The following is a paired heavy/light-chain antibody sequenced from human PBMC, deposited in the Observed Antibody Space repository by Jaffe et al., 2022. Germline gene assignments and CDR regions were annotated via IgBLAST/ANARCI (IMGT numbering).Light chain of an antibody. CDR3: NSRDSSGNLYVE. V-gene: IGLV3-19*01. Sequence: SSELTQDPAVSVALGQTVRITCQGDSLRSYYPSWYQHKPGQAPVLVIYGKNNRPSGIPDRFSGSSSGNTASLTITGAQAEDEADYYCNSRDSSGNLYVEFGGGTKLTVL. CDR2: GKN. CDR1: SLRSYY. J-gene: IGLJ2*01.
Heavy chain of an antibody. CDR3: ARDTSSWYRWFDL. V-gene: IGHV3-48*03. CDR2: ISSSDSSK. D-gene: IGHD6-13*01. CDR1: GFTFSSYG. J-gene: IGHJ5*02. Sequence: EVQLVESGGGLVQPGGSLRLSCAVSGFTFSSYGMNWVRQAPGKGLEWISYISSSDSSKHYADSVKGRFTISRDNAKNSLYLQMNSLKDEDTAIYYCARDTSSWYRWFDLWGQGTLVTVSS.